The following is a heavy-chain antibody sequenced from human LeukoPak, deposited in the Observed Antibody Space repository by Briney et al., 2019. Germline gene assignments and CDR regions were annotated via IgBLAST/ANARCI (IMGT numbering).Heavy chain of an antibody. V-gene: IGHV1-8*01. CDR2: MNPNSGDT. Sequence: ASVKVSCKASGYTFTSYDINWVRQAPGQGLEWMGWMNPNSGDTGYPQKFQGRVTMTRDTSITTAYMELSSLRSEDTAVYYCARDFSSYYDSTSNYGDAYFDYWGQGTLVTVSS. J-gene: IGHJ4*02. CDR3: ARDFSSYYDSTSNYGDAYFDY. D-gene: IGHD3-22*01. CDR1: GYTFTSYD.